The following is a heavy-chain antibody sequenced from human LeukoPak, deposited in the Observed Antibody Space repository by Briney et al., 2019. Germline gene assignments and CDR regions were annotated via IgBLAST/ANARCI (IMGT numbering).Heavy chain of an antibody. Sequence: GGSLRLSCAASGFTFSNYAIHWVRQAPGKGLEWVSVISYDGTNKYYADSVKGRFTISRDNAKNSLYLQMNSLRAEDTAVYYCARDHTSAVAGPNYFDYWGQGTLVTVSS. CDR3: ARDHTSAVAGPNYFDY. D-gene: IGHD6-19*01. CDR2: ISYDGTNK. CDR1: GFTFSNYA. V-gene: IGHV3-30*04. J-gene: IGHJ4*02.